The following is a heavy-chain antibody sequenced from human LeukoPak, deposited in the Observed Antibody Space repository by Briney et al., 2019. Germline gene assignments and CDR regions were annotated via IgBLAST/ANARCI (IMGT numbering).Heavy chain of an antibody. D-gene: IGHD3-16*02. J-gene: IGHJ6*02. V-gene: IGHV1-2*02. CDR1: GYTFTGYY. CDR2: INPNSGGT. CDR3: ARGRGSYRCGMDV. Sequence: ASVKVSCKASGYTFTGYYMHWVRQAPGQGLEWMGWINPNSGGTNYAQKFQGRVTMTRDTSISTAYMEPSRLRSDDTAVYYCARGRGSYRCGMDVWGQGTTVTVSS.